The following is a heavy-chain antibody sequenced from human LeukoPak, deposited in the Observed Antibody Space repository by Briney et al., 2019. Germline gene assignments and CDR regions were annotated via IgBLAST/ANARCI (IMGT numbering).Heavy chain of an antibody. D-gene: IGHD4-17*01. Sequence: PGGSLRLSCAASGFTFSSYEMNWVRQAPGKGLEWVSGINWNGGSTGYADSVKGRFTISRDNAKNSLYLQMNSLRAEDTALYYCARERKLYGDYGDFDYWGQGTLVTVSS. CDR2: INWNGGST. CDR1: GFTFSSYE. J-gene: IGHJ4*02. CDR3: ARERKLYGDYGDFDY. V-gene: IGHV3-20*04.